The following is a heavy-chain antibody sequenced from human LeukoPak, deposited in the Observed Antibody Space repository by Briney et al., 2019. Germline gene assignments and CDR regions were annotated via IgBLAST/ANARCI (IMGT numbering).Heavy chain of an antibody. J-gene: IGHJ5*02. Sequence: SQTLSLTCTVSGGSISSGSYYWSWIRQPAGKGLEWVGRIYTSGSTNYNPSLKSRVTISVDTSKNQFSLKLTSVTAADTAVYYCAREGHPIGPWGQGTLVTVSS. D-gene: IGHD3-3*01. CDR3: AREGHPIGP. CDR2: IYTSGST. CDR1: GGSISSGSYY. V-gene: IGHV4-61*02.